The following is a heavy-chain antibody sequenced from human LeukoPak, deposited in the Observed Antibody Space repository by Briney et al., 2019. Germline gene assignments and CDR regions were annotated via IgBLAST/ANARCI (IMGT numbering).Heavy chain of an antibody. J-gene: IGHJ4*02. CDR2: IYSGGST. CDR3: ARSPKGYSSSWYDY. CDR1: GFTVSSNY. Sequence: GGSLRLSCAASGFTVSSNYMSWVRQAPGKGLEWLSVIYSGGSTYYADSVKGRFTISRDNSKNTLYLQMNSLRAEDTAVYYCARSPKGYSSSWYDYWGQGTLVTVSS. D-gene: IGHD6-13*01. V-gene: IGHV3-53*01.